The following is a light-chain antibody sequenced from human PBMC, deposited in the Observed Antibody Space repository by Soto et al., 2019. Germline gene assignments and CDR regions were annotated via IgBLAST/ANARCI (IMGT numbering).Light chain of an antibody. CDR2: DAS. J-gene: IGKJ1*01. CDR3: QQYNNWPQT. CDR1: QSVSSY. Sequence: EILLTQSPATLYLSPGERATLSCRASQSVSSYLAWYQQKPGQAPRLLIYDASNRATGIPARFSGSGSGTDFTLTISSLEPEDFAVYYCQQYNNWPQTFGQGTKVDIK. V-gene: IGKV3-11*01.